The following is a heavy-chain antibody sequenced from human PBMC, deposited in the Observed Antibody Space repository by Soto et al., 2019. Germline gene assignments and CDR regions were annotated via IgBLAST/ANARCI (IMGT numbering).Heavy chain of an antibody. J-gene: IGHJ6*04. V-gene: IGHV3-74*01. D-gene: IGHD3-10*01. CDR2: IDNAGTDS. CDR3: ARGWFGPDV. Sequence: EVQLVESGGGLVQPGGSLRLSCAASGFTLSGRSMHWVRQAPGKGLVWVSGIDNAGTDSTYADSVKGRFTSSRDNAKNMLYLQMNSLRVEDTAGYYCARGWFGPDVWGTGTTVTVSS. CDR1: GFTLSGRS.